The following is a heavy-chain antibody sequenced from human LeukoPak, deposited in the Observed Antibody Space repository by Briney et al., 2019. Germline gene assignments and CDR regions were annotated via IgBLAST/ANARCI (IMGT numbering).Heavy chain of an antibody. CDR3: ARGDRVHRPDPYYYYYMDV. Sequence: GASVKVSCKASGYTFTGYYMHWVRQAPGQGLEWMGWINPNSGGTNYAQKFQGRVTMTRDTSISTAYMELSRLRSDDTAVYYCARGDRVHRPDPYYYYYMDVWGKGTTVTVSS. J-gene: IGHJ6*03. D-gene: IGHD6-6*01. CDR1: GYTFTGYY. CDR2: INPNSGGT. V-gene: IGHV1-2*02.